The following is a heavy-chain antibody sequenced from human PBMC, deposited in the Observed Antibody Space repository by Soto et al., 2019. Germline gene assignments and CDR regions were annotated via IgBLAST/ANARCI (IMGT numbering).Heavy chain of an antibody. J-gene: IGHJ4*02. CDR1: GFTFSSYA. Sequence: HPGGSLRLSCAASGFTFSSYAMSWFRQAPGKGLEWVSAISGSGGSTYYADSVKGRFTISRDNSKNTLYLQMNSLRAEDTAVYYCAKAGYNWNPEPYYFDYWGQGTLVTVSS. CDR2: ISGSGGST. V-gene: IGHV3-23*01. CDR3: AKAGYNWNPEPYYFDY. D-gene: IGHD1-20*01.